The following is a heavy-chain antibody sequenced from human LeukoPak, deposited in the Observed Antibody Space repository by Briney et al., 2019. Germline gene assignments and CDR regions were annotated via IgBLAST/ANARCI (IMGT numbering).Heavy chain of an antibody. Sequence: GGSLRLSCAASGFTFSSYGMHWVRQAPGKGLEWVSAISGSGGSTYYADSVKGRFTISRDNSKNTLYLQMNSLRAEDTAVYYCAKALSIHIVVVTAIDYWGQGTLVTVSS. J-gene: IGHJ4*02. D-gene: IGHD2-21*02. CDR1: GFTFSSYG. V-gene: IGHV3-23*01. CDR2: ISGSGGST. CDR3: AKALSIHIVVVTAIDY.